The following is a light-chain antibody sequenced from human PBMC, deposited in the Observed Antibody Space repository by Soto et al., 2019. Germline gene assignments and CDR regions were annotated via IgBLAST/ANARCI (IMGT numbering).Light chain of an antibody. V-gene: IGKV1-9*01. CDR3: QHLNTHPYT. Sequence: IQLTQSPSSLSASVGDRVTITCRASQGIRSYLAWYQQIPGKAPKLLIYAASTLQRGVPSRFSGSRSGTDFTLTISSLQPEDFATYSCQHLNTHPYTFGQETKVETK. CDR2: AAS. CDR1: QGIRSY. J-gene: IGKJ2*01.